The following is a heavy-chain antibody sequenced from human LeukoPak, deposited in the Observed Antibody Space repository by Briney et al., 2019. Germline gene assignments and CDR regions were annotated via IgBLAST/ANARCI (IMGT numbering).Heavy chain of an antibody. CDR3: ARENSGGDFDI. J-gene: IGHJ3*02. CDR2: INPSGGST. V-gene: IGHV1-46*01. Sequence: ASVKVSCKASGYTFITYYMHWVRQAPRQGLEWMGKINPSGGSTTYAQKFQGRVTMTRDTSTSTVYMELSSLRSEDTAVYYCARENSGGDFDIWGQGTMITVSS. D-gene: IGHD2-15*01. CDR1: GYTFITYY.